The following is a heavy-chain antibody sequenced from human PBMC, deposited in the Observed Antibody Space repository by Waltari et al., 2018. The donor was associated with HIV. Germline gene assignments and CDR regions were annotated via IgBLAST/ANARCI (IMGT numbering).Heavy chain of an antibody. Sequence: QVQLQESGPGLVKPSETLSLTCTVSGGSISSYYWSWIRQPPGKGLEWIGYIYYSGSTNYNPSLKSRVTISVDTSKNQFSLKLSSVTAADTAVYYCARVWDYYDSSGYAFDIWGQGTMVTVSS. V-gene: IGHV4-59*01. D-gene: IGHD3-22*01. CDR2: IYYSGST. CDR1: GGSISSYY. J-gene: IGHJ3*02. CDR3: ARVWDYYDSSGYAFDI.